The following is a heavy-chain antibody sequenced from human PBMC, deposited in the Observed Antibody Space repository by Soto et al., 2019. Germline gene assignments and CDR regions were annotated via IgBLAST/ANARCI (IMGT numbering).Heavy chain of an antibody. D-gene: IGHD2-15*01. CDR3: ARALGSYYYGMDV. CDR2: IWYDGSNK. J-gene: IGHJ6*02. V-gene: IGHV3-33*01. CDR1: GFTFSSYG. Sequence: VQLVESGGGVVQPGRSLRLSCAASGFTFSSYGMHWVRQAPGKGLEWVAVIWYDGSNKYYADSVKGRFTISRDNSKNTLYLQMNSLRAEDTAVYYCARALGSYYYGMDVWGQGTTVTVSS.